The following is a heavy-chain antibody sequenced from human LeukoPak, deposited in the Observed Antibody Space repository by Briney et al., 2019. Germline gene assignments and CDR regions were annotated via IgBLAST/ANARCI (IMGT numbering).Heavy chain of an antibody. CDR2: ISAYNGNT. D-gene: IGHD5-24*01. CDR3: ARWFDGYNTFYFDY. CDR1: GYTFTSYG. Sequence: ASVKVSCKASGYTFTSYGISWVRQAPGQRLEWRGWISAYNGNTNYAQKLQGRVTMTTDTSTSTAYMELRSLRSDDTAVYYCARWFDGYNTFYFDYWGQGTLVTVSS. V-gene: IGHV1-18*01. J-gene: IGHJ4*02.